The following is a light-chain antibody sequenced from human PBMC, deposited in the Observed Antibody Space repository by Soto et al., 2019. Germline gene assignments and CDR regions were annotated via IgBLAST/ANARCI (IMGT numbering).Light chain of an antibody. Sequence: QSVLTQPASVSGSPGQPITISCTGTSSGVGGYNYVSWYQQHPGKAPKLMIYDVSNRPSGVSNRFSGSKSGNTASLTISGLQAEDEADYYCSSYTGSSTPYVFGTGTKVTVL. CDR1: SSGVGGYNY. CDR2: DVS. J-gene: IGLJ1*01. V-gene: IGLV2-14*01. CDR3: SSYTGSSTPYV.